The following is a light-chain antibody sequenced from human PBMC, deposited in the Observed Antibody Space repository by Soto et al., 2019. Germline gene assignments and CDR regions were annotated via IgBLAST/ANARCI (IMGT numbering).Light chain of an antibody. V-gene: IGKV3-11*01. Sequence: IVLKQSPATLSLSPGERATLSCRASQSVSSYLAWYQQKPGQDPRLLIYDASNRATGIPARFSGSGSGTDFTLTISSLEPEDFAVYYCQQRSNWLLTFGGGTKVEIK. J-gene: IGKJ4*01. CDR2: DAS. CDR1: QSVSSY. CDR3: QQRSNWLLT.